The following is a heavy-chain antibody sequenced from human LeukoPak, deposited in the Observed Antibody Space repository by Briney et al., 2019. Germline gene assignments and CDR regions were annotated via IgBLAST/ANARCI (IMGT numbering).Heavy chain of an antibody. Sequence: SETLSLTCTVSGGSISSSSYYWGWIRQPPGKGLEWIGSIYYSGSTYYNPSLKSRVTISVDTSKNQFSLKLSSVTAADTAVYYCARVDVRYNWNSRTPAGFDPWGQGTLVTVSS. CDR2: IYYSGST. CDR3: ARVDVRYNWNSRTPAGFDP. D-gene: IGHD1-7*01. V-gene: IGHV4-39*07. J-gene: IGHJ5*02. CDR1: GGSISSSSYY.